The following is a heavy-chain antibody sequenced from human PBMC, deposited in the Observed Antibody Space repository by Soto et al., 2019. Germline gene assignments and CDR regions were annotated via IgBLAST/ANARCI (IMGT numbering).Heavy chain of an antibody. CDR3: ERAMATIYKWFDP. CDR1: GYSFTSYW. V-gene: IGHV5-51*07. J-gene: IGHJ5*02. Sequence: GESLKISCKGSGYSFTSYWIGWVHQMPGKGLEWMGIIYPGDSDTRYSPSFQGQVTISADKSISTAYLQWSSLKASDTAMYYCERAMATIYKWFDPWGQGTLVTVSS. CDR2: IYPGDSDT. D-gene: IGHD5-12*01.